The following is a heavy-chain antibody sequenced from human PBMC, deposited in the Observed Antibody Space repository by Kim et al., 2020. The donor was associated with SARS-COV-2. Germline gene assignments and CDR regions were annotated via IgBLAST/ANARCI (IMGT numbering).Heavy chain of an antibody. CDR2: IYHSGST. Sequence: SETLSLTCAVSGGSITNTNWWSWVRQPPGKGLEWIGEIYHSGSTNYNPSLKSRVVILLDKSKNQFSLKLSSVTSADTAVYYCARWFPSPGWGQGTLVTVSS. CDR3: ARWFPSPG. V-gene: IGHV4-4*02. CDR1: GGSITNTNW. D-gene: IGHD3-22*01. J-gene: IGHJ4*02.